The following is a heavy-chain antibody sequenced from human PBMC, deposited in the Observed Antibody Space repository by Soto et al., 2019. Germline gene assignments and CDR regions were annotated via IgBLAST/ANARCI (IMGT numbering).Heavy chain of an antibody. CDR2: IWYDGSNK. CDR1: GFTFSSYG. J-gene: IGHJ4*02. D-gene: IGHD2-15*01. Sequence: QVQLVESGGGVVQPGRSLRLSCAASGFTFSSYGMHWVRQAPGKGLEWVAVIWYDGSNKYYADSVKGRFTISRDNSKNTLYLQMNSLRAEDTAVYYCARDFANCSGGSCYSDDNYFDYWGQGTLVTVSS. CDR3: ARDFANCSGGSCYSDDNYFDY. V-gene: IGHV3-33*01.